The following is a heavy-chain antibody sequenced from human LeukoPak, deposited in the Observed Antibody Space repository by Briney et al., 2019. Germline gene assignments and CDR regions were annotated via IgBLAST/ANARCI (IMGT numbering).Heavy chain of an antibody. CDR1: GLTVSSSF. J-gene: IGHJ6*02. Sequence: PGGSLRLSCAASGLTVSSSFMSWVRQAPGKGLEWVSLIYTSGGTHYADSVKGRFTISRDNSKNTLYLQMNSLRAEDTAVYYCAREITNYYGMDVWGQGTTVTVSS. V-gene: IGHV3-66*01. D-gene: IGHD1-1*01. CDR2: IYTSGGT. CDR3: AREITNYYGMDV.